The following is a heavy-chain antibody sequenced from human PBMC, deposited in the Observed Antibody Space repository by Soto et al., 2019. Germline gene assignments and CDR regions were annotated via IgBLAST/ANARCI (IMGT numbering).Heavy chain of an antibody. D-gene: IGHD6-19*01. CDR2: ITSSGDNT. J-gene: IGHJ6*03. CDR1: GFTFGNYA. V-gene: IGHV3-23*01. CDR3: AKDPNSGWQYYYYSYVDV. Sequence: EVQLLESGGGLVQPGGSLRLSCAASGFTFGNYAMGWVRQAPGKGLEWVSAITSSGDNTYYADSVKGRFTISRDNSENTLWLQMNSLRGEDTAVYYCAKDPNSGWQYYYYSYVDVWGKGTTVTVSS.